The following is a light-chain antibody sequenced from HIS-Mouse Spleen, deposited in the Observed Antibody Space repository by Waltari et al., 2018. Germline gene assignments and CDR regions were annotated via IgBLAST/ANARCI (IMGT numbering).Light chain of an antibody. CDR2: DVS. CDR3: CSYAGSYTWV. CDR1: SSYVGGYTY. Sequence: QSALTQPRSVSGSPGQSVTISCTGTSSYVGGYTYASWYQQHPGKAPKPMIYDVSNRPSGVPDRFSGSKSGNTASLTISGLQAEDEADYYCCSYAGSYTWVFGGGTKLTVL. J-gene: IGLJ3*02. V-gene: IGLV2-11*01.